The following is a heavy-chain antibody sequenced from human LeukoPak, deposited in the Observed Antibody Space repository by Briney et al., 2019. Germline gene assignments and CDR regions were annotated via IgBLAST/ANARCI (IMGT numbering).Heavy chain of an antibody. Sequence: GGSLRLSCAASGFTFSNCWMHWVRQAPGKGLVWVSRINSDGSSTSYADSVKGRFTISRDNAKNTLYLQMNSLRVEDTAVHYCARGNYYAMDVWGQGTTVTVSS. CDR3: ARGNYYAMDV. CDR1: GFTFSNCW. V-gene: IGHV3-74*01. J-gene: IGHJ6*02. CDR2: INSDGSST.